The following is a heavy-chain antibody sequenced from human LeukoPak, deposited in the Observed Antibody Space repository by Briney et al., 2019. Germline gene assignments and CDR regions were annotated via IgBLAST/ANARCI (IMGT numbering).Heavy chain of an antibody. CDR1: GGSISSGDYY. Sequence: PSETLSLTCTVSGGSISSGDYYWSWIRQPPGKGLEWIGYIYYSGSTYYNPSLKSRVTISVDTSKNQFSLKLSSVTAADTAVYYCARYSVVVVPAAITSNYHYYYYMDVWGKGTTVTVSS. CDR2: IYYSGST. V-gene: IGHV4-30-4*08. CDR3: ARYSVVVVPAAITSNYHYYYYMDV. J-gene: IGHJ6*03. D-gene: IGHD2-2*02.